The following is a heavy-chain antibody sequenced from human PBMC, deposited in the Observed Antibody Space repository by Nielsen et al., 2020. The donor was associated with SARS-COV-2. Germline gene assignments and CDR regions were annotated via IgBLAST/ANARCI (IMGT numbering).Heavy chain of an antibody. J-gene: IGHJ1*01. D-gene: IGHD5-18*01. CDR2: IYYSGST. Sequence: SETLSLTCTVSGGSISSYYWSWIRQPPGKGLEWIGYIYYSGSTNYNPSLKSRVTISVDTSKNQFSLKLSSVTAADTAVYYCARLVGRGYSYVRGEKYFQHWGQGTLVTVSS. CDR3: ARLVGRGYSYVRGEKYFQH. V-gene: IGHV4-59*12. CDR1: GGSISSYY.